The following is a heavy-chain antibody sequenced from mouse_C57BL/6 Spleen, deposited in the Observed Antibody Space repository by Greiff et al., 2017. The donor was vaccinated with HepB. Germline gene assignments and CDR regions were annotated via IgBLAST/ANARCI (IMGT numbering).Heavy chain of an antibody. CDR1: GFTFSDYG. CDR3: AISNPYYAMDY. CDR2: ISSGSSTI. J-gene: IGHJ4*01. D-gene: IGHD2-5*01. Sequence: EVQVVESGGGLVKPGGSLKLSCAASGFTFSDYGMHWVRQAPEKGLEWVAYISSGSSTIYYADTVKGRFTISRDNAKNTLFLQMTSLRSEDTAMYYCAISNPYYAMDYWGQGTSVTVSS. V-gene: IGHV5-17*01.